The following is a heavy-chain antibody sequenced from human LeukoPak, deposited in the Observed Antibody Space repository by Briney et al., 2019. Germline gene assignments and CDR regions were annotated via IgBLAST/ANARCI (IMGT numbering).Heavy chain of an antibody. V-gene: IGHV2-70*01. Sequence: TLSLTCTVSGGSISSSSYCWGWIRQPPGKALEWLALIDWDDDQYYSTSLKTRLTISKDTSKNQVVLTMTNMDPVDTATYYCARIQGSSWIDYWGQGTLVTVSS. J-gene: IGHJ4*02. D-gene: IGHD6-13*01. CDR3: ARIQGSSWIDY. CDR2: IDWDDDQ. CDR1: GGSISSSSYC.